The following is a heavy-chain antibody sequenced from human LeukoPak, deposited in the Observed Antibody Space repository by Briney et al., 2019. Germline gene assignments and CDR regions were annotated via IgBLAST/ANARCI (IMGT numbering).Heavy chain of an antibody. V-gene: IGHV3-23*01. CDR2: ISGSGDST. CDR1: GITLSNYG. CDR3: ARRATPSPHFDY. D-gene: IGHD2-15*01. J-gene: IGHJ4*02. Sequence: GGSLRLSCAVSGITLSNYGMSWVRQAPGKGLEWVSAISGSGDSTYYADPMKGRFTISRDNSKNTLYLQMNSLRAEDTAIYYCARRATPSPHFDYWGQGTLVAVSS.